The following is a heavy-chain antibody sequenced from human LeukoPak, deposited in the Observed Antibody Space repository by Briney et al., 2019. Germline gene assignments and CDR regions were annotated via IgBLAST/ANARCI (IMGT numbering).Heavy chain of an antibody. V-gene: IGHV4-34*01. CDR2: INHSGST. Sequence: PSETLSLTCAVYGGSFSGYYWSWIRQPPGKGLEWIGEINHSGSTNYNPSLKSRVTISVDTSKNQFSLKLSSVTAADTAVYYCARGGDDYGDYVLNWFDPWGQGTLVTVSS. CDR3: ARGGDDYGDYVLNWFDP. J-gene: IGHJ5*02. CDR1: GGSFSGYY. D-gene: IGHD4-17*01.